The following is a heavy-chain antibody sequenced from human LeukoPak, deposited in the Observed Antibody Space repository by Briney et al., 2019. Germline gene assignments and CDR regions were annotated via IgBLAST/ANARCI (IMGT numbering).Heavy chain of an antibody. D-gene: IGHD3-10*01. Sequence: ASVKVSCKASGHTFTGYYMHWVRQAPGQGLEWMGWINPNSGGTNYAQKFQGRVTMTRDTSISTAYMELSRLRSDGTAVYYCARNQGSYYGSGSPDYWGQGTLVTVSS. CDR1: GHTFTGYY. J-gene: IGHJ4*02. CDR2: INPNSGGT. V-gene: IGHV1-2*02. CDR3: ARNQGSYYGSGSPDY.